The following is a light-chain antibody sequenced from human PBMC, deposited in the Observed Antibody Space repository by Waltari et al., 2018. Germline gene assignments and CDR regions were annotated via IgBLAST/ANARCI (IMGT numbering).Light chain of an antibody. CDR3: QVWDSTTDHAI. CDR2: DNS. V-gene: IGLV3-21*03. CDR1: DLGRKT. Sequence: SSVVTQPPSVPLAPGKTATITCGGDDLGRKTFCWYQQRPGQAPVLVVYDNSDGSSGVPERFSGSNSGDTATLTISRVEVGDEADFYGQVWDSTTDHAIFGGGTKLTVL. J-gene: IGLJ2*01.